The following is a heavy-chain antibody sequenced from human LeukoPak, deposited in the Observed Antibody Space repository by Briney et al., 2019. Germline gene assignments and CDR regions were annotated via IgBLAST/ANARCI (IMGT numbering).Heavy chain of an antibody. CDR2: IKQDGSEK. V-gene: IGHV3-7*03. D-gene: IGHD3-9*01. Sequence: PGGSLRLSCAASGFTFSSYWMSWVRQAPGKGLEGVANIKQDGSEKYYVDSVKGRFTISRDNAKNSLYLQMNSLRAEDTAVYYCARAYYDILTGYSDAFDIWGQGTMVTVSS. J-gene: IGHJ3*02. CDR1: GFTFSSYW. CDR3: ARAYYDILTGYSDAFDI.